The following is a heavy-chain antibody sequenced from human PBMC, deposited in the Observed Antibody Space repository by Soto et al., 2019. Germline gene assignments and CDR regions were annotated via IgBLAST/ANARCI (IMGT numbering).Heavy chain of an antibody. J-gene: IGHJ1*01. CDR2: IRSKAYGGTT. V-gene: IGHV3-49*04. D-gene: IGHD4-17*01. CDR3: TDYGDSSSAEYFQH. Sequence: GSLRLSCTASGFTFGDYAMSWVRQAPGKGLEWVGFIRSKAYGGTTEYAASVKGRFTISRDDSKSIAYLQMNSLKTEDTAVYYCTDYGDSSSAEYFQHWGQGTLVTVSS. CDR1: GFTFGDYA.